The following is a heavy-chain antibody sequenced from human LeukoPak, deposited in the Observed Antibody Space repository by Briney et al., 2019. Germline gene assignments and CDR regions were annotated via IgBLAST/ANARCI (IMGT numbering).Heavy chain of an antibody. V-gene: IGHV3-30-3*01. D-gene: IGHD6-13*01. CDR2: ISYDGSNK. CDR1: GFTFSSYA. CDR3: ARDMKAAAGTGDY. J-gene: IGHJ4*02. Sequence: PGRSLRLSCAASGFTFSSYAMHWVRQAPGKGLEWVAVISYDGSNKYYADSVKGRFTTSRDNSKNTLYLQMNSLRAEDTAVYYCARDMKAAAGTGDYWGQGTLVTVSS.